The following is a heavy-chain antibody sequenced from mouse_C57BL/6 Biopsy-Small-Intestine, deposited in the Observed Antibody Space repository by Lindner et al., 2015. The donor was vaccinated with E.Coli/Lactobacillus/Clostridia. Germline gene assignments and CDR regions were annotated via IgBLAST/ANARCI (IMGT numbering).Heavy chain of an antibody. CDR3: TTLSLGGDFDY. V-gene: IGHV14-4*01. J-gene: IGHJ2*01. CDR1: GFNIKDDY. D-gene: IGHD3-3*01. Sequence: VQLQESGAELVRPGASVKLSCTASGFNIKDDYMHWVKQRPEQGLEWIGWIDPENGDTEYASKFQGKATITADTSSNTAYLQLSSLTSEDTAVYYCTTLSLGGDFDYWGQGTTLTVSS. CDR2: IDPENGDT.